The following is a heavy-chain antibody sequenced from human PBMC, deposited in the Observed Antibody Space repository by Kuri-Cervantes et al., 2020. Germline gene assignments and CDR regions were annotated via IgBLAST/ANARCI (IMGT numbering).Heavy chain of an antibody. CDR2: ISAYNGNT. V-gene: IGHV1-18*01. Sequence: ASVKVSCKASGYTFTSYGISWVRQAPGQGLEWMGWISAYNGNTSYAQKLQGRVTITADKSTSTAYMELSSLRSEDTAVYYCAREGYYDSSGYYYYNWGQGTLVTVSS. J-gene: IGHJ4*02. D-gene: IGHD3-22*01. CDR3: AREGYYDSSGYYYYN. CDR1: GYTFTSYG.